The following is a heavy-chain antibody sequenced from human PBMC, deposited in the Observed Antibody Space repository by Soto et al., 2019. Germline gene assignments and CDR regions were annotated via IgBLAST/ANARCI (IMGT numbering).Heavy chain of an antibody. CDR1: GFTFGASN. J-gene: IGHJ4*02. Sequence: PGGSLRLSCAASGFTFGASNLQWVRQASGKGLEWLGRIGSKGETYATTYAASVKGRFTISRDDSKKTAYLQMNNLESEDTAVYYCAKESGDYYDSSGNDYWGQGTLVTSPQ. CDR2: IGSKGETYAT. D-gene: IGHD3-22*01. V-gene: IGHV3-73*01. CDR3: AKESGDYYDSSGNDY.